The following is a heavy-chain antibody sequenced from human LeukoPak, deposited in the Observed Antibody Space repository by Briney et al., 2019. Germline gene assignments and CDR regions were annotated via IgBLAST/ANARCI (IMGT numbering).Heavy chain of an antibody. Sequence: GGSLRLSCAASGFTFSSYEMNWVRQAPGKGLEWVSYISSSGSTIYYADSVKGRFTISRDNAKNSLYLQMNSLRAEDTAVYYCAKALFGDRRVGAFDIWGQGTMVTVSS. CDR3: AKALFGDRRVGAFDI. V-gene: IGHV3-48*03. CDR2: ISSSGSTI. D-gene: IGHD3-10*02. CDR1: GFTFSSYE. J-gene: IGHJ3*02.